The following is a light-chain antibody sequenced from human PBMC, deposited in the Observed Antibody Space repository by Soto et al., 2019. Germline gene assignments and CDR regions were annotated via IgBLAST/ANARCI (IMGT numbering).Light chain of an antibody. CDR1: QSIGRN. CDR3: QQYNNWPLS. J-gene: IGKJ4*01. CDR2: GAS. Sequence: EIVMTQSPATLSVSPGERATLSCRASQSIGRNLAWYQQKPGQAPRLLIYGASTRATGIPASFSGSGSGTEFTLTISRLQSEYFAVYYAQQYNNWPLSFGGGTKVEIK. V-gene: IGKV3-15*01.